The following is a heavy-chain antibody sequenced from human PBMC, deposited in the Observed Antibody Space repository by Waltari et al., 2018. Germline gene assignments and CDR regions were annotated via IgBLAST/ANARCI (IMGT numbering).Heavy chain of an antibody. CDR2: IYYSGGT. CDR1: GGSISSSSYY. Sequence: QLQLQESGPGLVKPSETLSLTCTVSGGSISSSSYYWGWIRQPPGKGLEWIGSIYYSGGTYYNPSLKSRVTISVDTSKNQFSLKLSSVTAADTAVYYCARADSSGYYIDYWGQGTLVTVSS. D-gene: IGHD3-22*01. J-gene: IGHJ4*02. V-gene: IGHV4-39*07. CDR3: ARADSSGYYIDY.